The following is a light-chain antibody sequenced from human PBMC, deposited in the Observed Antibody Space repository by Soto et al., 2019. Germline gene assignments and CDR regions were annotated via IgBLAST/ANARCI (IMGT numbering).Light chain of an antibody. J-gene: IGKJ1*01. CDR2: GAS. CDR3: QPYNNWPPWT. Sequence: EIVMARSPATLSVSPGERATLSCRASQSVSRNLAWYQQKPGQAPRLLIYGASTRATGIPARFSGSGSGTEFTLTISSLQSEDFAAYYCQPYNNWPPWTFGQGTKLEIK. V-gene: IGKV3-15*01. CDR1: QSVSRN.